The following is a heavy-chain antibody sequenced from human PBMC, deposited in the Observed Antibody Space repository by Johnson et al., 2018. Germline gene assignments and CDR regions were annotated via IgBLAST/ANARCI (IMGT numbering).Heavy chain of an antibody. CDR2: IRSKAYGGTT. J-gene: IGHJ3*02. Sequence: VQLVESGGGLVQPGRSLRLSCKASGFTFGDYAMSWFRQAPGKGLEWVGFIRSKAYGGTTEYAASVKGRFTISRDDSKSIAYLQMNSLKTEDTAVYYCTRTYYYGSGSYSYAFDIWGQGTMVTVSS. D-gene: IGHD3-10*01. CDR3: TRTYYYGSGSYSYAFDI. V-gene: IGHV3-49*03. CDR1: GFTFGDYA.